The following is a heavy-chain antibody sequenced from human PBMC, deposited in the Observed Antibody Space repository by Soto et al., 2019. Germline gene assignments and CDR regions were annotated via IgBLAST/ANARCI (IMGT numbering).Heavy chain of an antibody. CDR3: AADPDGYNEGFNYYYGMDV. J-gene: IGHJ6*02. CDR2: IVVGSGNT. V-gene: IGHV1-58*02. CDR1: GFTFTSSA. Sequence: SVKVSCKASGFTFTSSAMQWVRQARGQRLEWIGWIVVGSGNTNYAQKFQERVTITRDMSTSTAYMELSSLRSEDTAVYYCAADPDGYNEGFNYYYGMDVRGQGTTVTVSS. D-gene: IGHD5-12*01.